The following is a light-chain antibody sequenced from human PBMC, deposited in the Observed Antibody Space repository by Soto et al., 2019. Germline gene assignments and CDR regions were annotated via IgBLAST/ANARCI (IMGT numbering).Light chain of an antibody. CDR2: GAY. J-gene: IGKJ1*01. Sequence: EIVMTQSPATLSVSPGERATLSCRASQSVRRNLAWFQQKPGQAPRLLIYGAYTRATGIPARFSGSGSGTEFTLTITSPQSEDVAVYNCQQNNNGPPATFAQGTKVK. CDR1: QSVRRN. V-gene: IGKV3-15*01. CDR3: QQNNNGPPAT.